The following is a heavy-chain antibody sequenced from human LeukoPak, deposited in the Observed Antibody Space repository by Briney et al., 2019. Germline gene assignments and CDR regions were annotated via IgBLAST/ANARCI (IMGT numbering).Heavy chain of an antibody. J-gene: IGHJ4*02. V-gene: IGHV3-30*18. CDR2: ISYDGSER. Sequence: GGSLRLSCAASGFTFSSYGMHWVRQAPGKGLEWVTVISYDGSERYYADFVKGRFTISRDNSRNTLYLQMNSLRAEDTAVYYCAKEIQLWSYFDYWGQGTLVTVSS. CDR1: GFTFSSYG. CDR3: AKEIQLWSYFDY. D-gene: IGHD5-18*01.